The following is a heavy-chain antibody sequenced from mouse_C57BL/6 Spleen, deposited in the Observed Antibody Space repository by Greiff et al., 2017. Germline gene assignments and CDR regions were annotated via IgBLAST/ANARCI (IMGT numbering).Heavy chain of an antibody. CDR1: GYTFTSYW. V-gene: IGHV1-69*01. J-gene: IGHJ3*01. CDR2: IDPSDSYT. CDR3: ARSYDGYPWFAY. D-gene: IGHD2-3*01. Sequence: QVQLQQPGAELVMPGASVKLSCKASGYTFTSYWMHWVKQRPGQGIEWIGEIDPSDSYTNYNQKFKGKSTLTVDKSSSTAYMQLSSLTSEDSAVYYCARSYDGYPWFAYWGQGTLVTVSA.